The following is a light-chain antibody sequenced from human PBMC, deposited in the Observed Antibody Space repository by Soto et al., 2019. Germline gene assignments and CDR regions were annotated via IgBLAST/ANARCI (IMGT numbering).Light chain of an antibody. Sequence: QSALTQPPSASGSPGQSVTISCTGTSSDVGGYNYVSWYQQHPGKAPKLMISEVSKRPSGVPDRFSGSKSGNTASLTVSGLQAEDGADYYCSSFAGNNKLVFGGGTKVTVL. CDR2: EVS. J-gene: IGLJ2*01. CDR1: SSDVGGYNY. V-gene: IGLV2-8*01. CDR3: SSFAGNNKLV.